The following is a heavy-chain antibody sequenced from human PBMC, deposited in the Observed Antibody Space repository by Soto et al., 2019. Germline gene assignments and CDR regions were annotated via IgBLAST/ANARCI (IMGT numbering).Heavy chain of an antibody. CDR1: GFTFSSYG. V-gene: IGHV3-30*18. Sequence: PGGSLRLSCAASGFTFSSYGMHWVRQAPGKGLEWVAVISYDGSNKYYADSVKGRFTISRDNSKNTLYLQMNSLRAEDTAVYYCAKEVIAATINYYYGMDVWGQGTTVTVSS. D-gene: IGHD6-13*01. J-gene: IGHJ6*02. CDR3: AKEVIAATINYYYGMDV. CDR2: ISYDGSNK.